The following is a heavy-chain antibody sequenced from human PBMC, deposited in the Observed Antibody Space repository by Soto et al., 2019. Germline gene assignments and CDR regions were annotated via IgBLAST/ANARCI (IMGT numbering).Heavy chain of an antibody. V-gene: IGHV4-4*03. CDR3: VKGGWRVAVLDKGAFDS. D-gene: IGHD2-21*01. J-gene: IGHJ4*02. CDR1: GGSVNNSNW. CDR2: IYQGGAT. Sequence: VHLQESGPGLVKPPGTLSLTCAVSGGSVNNSNWWSWVRQPPGKGLEWIGEIYQGGATKYNPSLKSQVTISVDKSKNQFSLKLTSVTAADTAVYYCVKGGWRVAVLDKGAFDSWGQGILVTVSS.